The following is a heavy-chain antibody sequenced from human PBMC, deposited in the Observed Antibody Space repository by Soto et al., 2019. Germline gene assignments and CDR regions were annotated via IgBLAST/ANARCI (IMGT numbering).Heavy chain of an antibody. CDR2: ITTAGDT. J-gene: IGHJ6*02. V-gene: IGHV3-13*01. CDR1: GFTFTNYD. CDR3: ARELHGGSYSMDV. Sequence: EVQLVESGGGLVQPGGSLRLSCAASGFTFTNYDMHWVRQVTGKGLEWVSGITTAGDTYYPGSVKGRFTISREKAKNSLYLQMNSLSAGEAAVYYCARELHGGSYSMDVWGQGTTVTVSS.